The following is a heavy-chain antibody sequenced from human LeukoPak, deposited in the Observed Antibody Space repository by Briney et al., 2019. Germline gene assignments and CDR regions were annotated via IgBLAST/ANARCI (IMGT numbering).Heavy chain of an antibody. J-gene: IGHJ4*02. CDR1: GFPFNRYS. D-gene: IGHD1-26*01. V-gene: IGHV3-21*01. Sequence: GGTLRLLRAASGFPFNRYSMNWVRQPRGRGLEWVSSISSSSSYIYYADSVEGRFTIPRDNAKNSLYLQMNSLRAEDTAVYYCARDSTIVGATTSDHWGQGTLVTVSS. CDR3: ARDSTIVGATTSDH. CDR2: ISSSSSYI.